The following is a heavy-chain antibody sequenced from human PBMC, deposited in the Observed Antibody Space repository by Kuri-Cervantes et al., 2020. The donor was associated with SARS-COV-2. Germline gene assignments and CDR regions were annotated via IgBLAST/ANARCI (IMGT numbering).Heavy chain of an antibody. D-gene: IGHD3-3*01. V-gene: IGHV3-30*18. Sequence: LSLTCAASGFTFSSYGMHWVRQAPGKGLEWVAVISYDGSNKYYADSVKGRFTISRDNSKNTLYLQMNSLRAEDTAVYYCAKDPYDFWSGYYLYYFDYWGQGTLVTVSS. CDR1: GFTFSSYG. CDR3: AKDPYDFWSGYYLYYFDY. J-gene: IGHJ4*02. CDR2: ISYDGSNK.